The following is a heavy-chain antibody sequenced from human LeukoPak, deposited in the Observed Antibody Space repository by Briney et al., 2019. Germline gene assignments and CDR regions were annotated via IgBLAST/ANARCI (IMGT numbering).Heavy chain of an antibody. CDR3: ARESGSSYYYMDV. Sequence: GGSLRLSCAASGFTFSDYYMSWIRQAPGKGLEWVSYISSSGSTIYYADSVKGRFTISRDNAKNSLYLQMNGLRAEDTAVYYCARESGSSYYYMDVWGKGTTVTVSS. CDR1: GFTFSDYY. V-gene: IGHV3-11*01. CDR2: ISSSGSTI. J-gene: IGHJ6*03. D-gene: IGHD6-13*01.